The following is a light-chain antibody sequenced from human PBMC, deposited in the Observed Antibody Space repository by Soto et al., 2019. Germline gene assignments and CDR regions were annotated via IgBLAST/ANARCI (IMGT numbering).Light chain of an antibody. CDR2: DAS. Sequence: EIVMTQSPATLSVSPGERATLSCRASQSVSSNLAWYQQKPGQTPRLLIYDASSRATGIPARFSGSGSGTDFTLTISSLQSEDFAVYYCQQYNNSPLTFGGGTNVEIK. CDR3: QQYNNSPLT. J-gene: IGKJ4*01. CDR1: QSVSSN. V-gene: IGKV3-15*01.